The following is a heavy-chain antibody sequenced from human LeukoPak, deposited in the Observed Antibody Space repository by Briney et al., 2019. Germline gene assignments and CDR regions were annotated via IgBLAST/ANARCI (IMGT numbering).Heavy chain of an antibody. CDR2: MNPNSGNT. CDR3: ARGPRGYDSYYMDV. V-gene: IGHV1-8*02. Sequence: GASVKVSCKASGYTFTSYDINWVRQATGQGLEWRGWMNPNSGNTGYAQKFQGRVTITRNTSISTASMELSSLRSEDTAVYYCARGPRGYDSYYMDVWGKGTTVTVSS. D-gene: IGHD5-12*01. J-gene: IGHJ6*03. CDR1: GYTFTSYD.